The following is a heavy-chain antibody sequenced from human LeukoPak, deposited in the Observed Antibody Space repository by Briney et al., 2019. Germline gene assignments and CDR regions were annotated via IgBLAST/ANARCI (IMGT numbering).Heavy chain of an antibody. CDR2: IKQDGSEK. J-gene: IGHJ3*02. Sequence: GGSLRLSCAASGFTFSSYWMSWVRQAPGKGLEWVANIKQDGSEKYYVDSVKGRFTISRDNAKNSLYLQMNSLRAEDTAVYYCAKASGRVAATRVDIWGQGTMVTVSS. D-gene: IGHD2-15*01. CDR3: AKASGRVAATRVDI. V-gene: IGHV3-7*01. CDR1: GFTFSSYW.